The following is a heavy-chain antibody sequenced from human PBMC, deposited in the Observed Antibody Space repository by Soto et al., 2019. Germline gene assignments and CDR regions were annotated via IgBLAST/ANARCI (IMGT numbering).Heavy chain of an antibody. Sequence: PSETLSLTCTFSGGSISSYYWSWIRQPAGKGLEWIGRIYTSGSTNYNPSLKSRVTMSVDTSKNQFSLNLSSVTAAADTAVYYCARDRITLANDAFDIWGQGTMVTVSS. CDR3: ARDRITLANDAFDI. V-gene: IGHV4-4*07. CDR1: GGSISSYY. CDR2: IYTSGST. D-gene: IGHD3-10*01. J-gene: IGHJ3*02.